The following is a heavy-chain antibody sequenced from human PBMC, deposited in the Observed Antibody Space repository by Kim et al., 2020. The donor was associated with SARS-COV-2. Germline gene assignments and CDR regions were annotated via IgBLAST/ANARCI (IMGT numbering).Heavy chain of an antibody. CDR1: GGSISSGSYY. Sequence: SETLSLTCTVSGGSISSGSYYWSWIRQPAGKGLEWIGRIYTSGSTNYNPSLKSRVTISVDTSKNQFSLKLSSVTAADTAVYYCARETAMYSSSWYFDYWGQGTLVTVSS. J-gene: IGHJ4*02. V-gene: IGHV4-61*02. CDR2: IYTSGST. CDR3: ARETAMYSSSWYFDY. D-gene: IGHD6-13*01.